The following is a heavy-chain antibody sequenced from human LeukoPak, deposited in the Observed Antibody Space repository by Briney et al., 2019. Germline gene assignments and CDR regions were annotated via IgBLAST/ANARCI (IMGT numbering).Heavy chain of an antibody. J-gene: IGHJ4*02. Sequence: FIRYDRSNKYYAGSVKRRFTISRDNSKNTLYLQVNSLRAEDTAVYYCARSQSGSYSNLDYWGQGTLVTVSS. D-gene: IGHD1-26*01. CDR2: IRYDRSNK. V-gene: IGHV3-30*02. CDR3: ARSQSGSYSNLDY.